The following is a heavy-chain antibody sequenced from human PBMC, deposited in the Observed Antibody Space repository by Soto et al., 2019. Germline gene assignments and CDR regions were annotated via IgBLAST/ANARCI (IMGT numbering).Heavy chain of an antibody. Sequence: EVQLLESGGGLVQPGGSLRLSCPASGFTFHNHCMTWVRQAPGKGPEWVSSISADGYTTYYADSVRGRFTISRDNSKDTMYLQLNSLKAEDTAVYYCAREDSVPYPAEFWDFDLWGRGTQVTVSS. J-gene: IGHJ2*01. CDR3: AREDSVPYPAEFWDFDL. D-gene: IGHD3-10*01. CDR2: ISADGYTT. CDR1: GFTFHNHC. V-gene: IGHV3-23*01.